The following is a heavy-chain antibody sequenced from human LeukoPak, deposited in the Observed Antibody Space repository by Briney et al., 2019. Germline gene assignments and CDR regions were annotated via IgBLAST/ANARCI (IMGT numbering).Heavy chain of an antibody. CDR1: GCSISSYY. CDR3: GRRPPLGYFDP. V-gene: IGHV4-59*08. J-gene: IGHJ4*02. CDR2: IYYSGST. Sequence: SETLSLTCTVSGCSISSYYWSWIRQPPGKGLEWIGYIYYSGSTNYNPSLKSRVTISVDTSKNQFSLKLSSVTAADTAVYYCGRRPPLGYFDPWGQGTLVTVSS.